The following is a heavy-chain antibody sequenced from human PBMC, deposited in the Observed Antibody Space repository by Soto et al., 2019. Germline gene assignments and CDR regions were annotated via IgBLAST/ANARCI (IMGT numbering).Heavy chain of an antibody. J-gene: IGHJ4*02. CDR3: AKLPQYETLTGYLNYFDY. Sequence: GGSLRLSCAASGFTFSSYWMHWVRQAPGKGLVWVSRVSGGGGSTNYADSVKGRFTISRDNSKNTLYLQMNSLRAEDTAVYFCAKLPQYETLTGYLNYFDYWGPGILVTVSS. CDR2: VSGGGGST. CDR1: GFTFSSYW. V-gene: IGHV3-74*01. D-gene: IGHD3-9*01.